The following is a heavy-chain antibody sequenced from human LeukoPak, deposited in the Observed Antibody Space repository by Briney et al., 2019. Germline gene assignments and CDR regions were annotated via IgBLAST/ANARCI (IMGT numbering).Heavy chain of an antibody. V-gene: IGHV4-4*02. J-gene: IGHJ4*02. D-gene: IGHD6-19*01. CDR3: ARVDGRAVAGPLGLDY. CDR2: IYHTGST. CDR1: GRPISSSNW. Sequence: PSGTLSLTCAVSGRPISSSNWWSWVRQPPGKGLEWIGEIYHTGSTNSNPSLKSRVTISVDKSKNQFPLKLSSVTAADTAVYYCARVDGRAVAGPLGLDYWGQGTLVTVSS.